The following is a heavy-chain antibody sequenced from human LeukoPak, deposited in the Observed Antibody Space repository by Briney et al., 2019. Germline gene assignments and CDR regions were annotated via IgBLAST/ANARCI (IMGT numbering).Heavy chain of an antibody. CDR1: GFTFSRIA. D-gene: IGHD3-22*01. V-gene: IGHV3-23*01. CDR3: VPHDYESVDY. J-gene: IGHJ4*02. Sequence: GGSLRLSCAASGFTFSRIAMRWVRQAPGKGLDWASSISGSGVSTYYADSVKGRFTISRDNSKNTLYLQMNSLRDEDTAVYYCVPHDYESVDYWGQGTLVTVSS. CDR2: ISGSGVST.